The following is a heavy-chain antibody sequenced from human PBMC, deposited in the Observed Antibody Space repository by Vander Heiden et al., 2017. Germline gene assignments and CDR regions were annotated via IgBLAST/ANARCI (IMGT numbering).Heavy chain of an antibody. D-gene: IGHD1-26*01. J-gene: IGHJ3*02. CDR3: ARRVVGAPRAFDI. V-gene: IGHV3-48*01. CDR2: IGTSSSNI. Sequence: EVQLVESGGGLVQPGGSLRLSCAASGFTFSSYRMNWVGQAPGKGLEWVSYIGTSSSNIYYADSVKGRFTISRDNAKNSLYLQMNSLRAEDTAVYYCARRVVGAPRAFDIWGQGTMVTVSS. CDR1: GFTFSSYR.